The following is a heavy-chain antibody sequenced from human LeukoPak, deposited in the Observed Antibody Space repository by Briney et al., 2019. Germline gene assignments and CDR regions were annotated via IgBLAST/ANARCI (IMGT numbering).Heavy chain of an antibody. V-gene: IGHV3-30*02. J-gene: IGHJ4*02. D-gene: IGHD1-26*01. CDR1: GFIFSTYG. CDR2: IRNDKSSE. CDR3: AKRISGAYYSLLDY. Sequence: GGSLRLSCSASGFIFSTYGMHWVRQAPGKGLEWVAFIRNDKSSEHYADSVEGRFTISRDNSKNTLYLQMNSLRPEDTAVYYCAKRISGAYYSLLDYWGQGTLVIVSS.